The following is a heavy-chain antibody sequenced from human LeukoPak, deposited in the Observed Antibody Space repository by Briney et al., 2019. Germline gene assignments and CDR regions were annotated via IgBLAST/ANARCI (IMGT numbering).Heavy chain of an antibody. D-gene: IGHD3-3*01. Sequence: GASVKVSCKASGYTFTSYGISWVRQAPGQGLEWMGWISAYNGNTNYVQKLQGRVTMTTGTSTSTAYMELRSLRSDDTAVYYCARIISLGFGNWFDPWGQGTLVTVSS. CDR1: GYTFTSYG. CDR2: ISAYNGNT. J-gene: IGHJ5*02. V-gene: IGHV1-18*01. CDR3: ARIISLGFGNWFDP.